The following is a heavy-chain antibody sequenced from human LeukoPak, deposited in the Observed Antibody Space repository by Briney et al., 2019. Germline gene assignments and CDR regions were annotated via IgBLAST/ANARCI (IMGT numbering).Heavy chain of an antibody. CDR2: MNPNSGNT. Sequence: ASVKVSCKASGYTFTNYGINWVRRATGQGLEWMGWMNPNSGNTGYAQKFQGRVTMTRSTSISTAYMELSSRTSEDTAVYYCARVSLGYCSGGTCYFQDHWGQGALVTVSS. V-gene: IGHV1-8*01. J-gene: IGHJ4*02. CDR3: ARVSLGYCSGGTCYFQDH. D-gene: IGHD2-15*01. CDR1: GYTFTNYG.